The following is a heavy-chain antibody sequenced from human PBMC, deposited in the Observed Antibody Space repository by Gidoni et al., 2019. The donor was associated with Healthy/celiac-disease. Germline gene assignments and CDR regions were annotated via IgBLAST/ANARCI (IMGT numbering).Heavy chain of an antibody. CDR1: GGSISSYY. D-gene: IGHD6-19*01. Sequence: QVQLQESGPGLVKPSETLSLTCTVSGGSISSYYWSWIRQPPGKGLEWIGYIYYSGSTNYNPSLKSRVTISVDTSKNQFSLKLSSVTAADTAVYYCARGRIAVAGTGNWFDPWGQGTLVTVSS. J-gene: IGHJ5*02. CDR2: IYYSGST. CDR3: ARGRIAVAGTGNWFDP. V-gene: IGHV4-59*01.